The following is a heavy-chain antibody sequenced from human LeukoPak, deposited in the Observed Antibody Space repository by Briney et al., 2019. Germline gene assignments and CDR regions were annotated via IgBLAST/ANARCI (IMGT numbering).Heavy chain of an antibody. V-gene: IGHV1-69*13. CDR2: IIPIFGTA. J-gene: IGHJ5*02. D-gene: IGHD2-2*01. CDR3: ATHLGYCSRTSCFSENWFDP. CDR1: GGTFSSYA. Sequence: SVKVSCKASGGTFSSYAISWVRQAPGQGLEWMGGIIPIFGTANYAQKFQGRVTITADESTSTAYMELSSLRSEDTAVYYCATHLGYCSRTSCFSENWFDPWGQGTLVTVSS.